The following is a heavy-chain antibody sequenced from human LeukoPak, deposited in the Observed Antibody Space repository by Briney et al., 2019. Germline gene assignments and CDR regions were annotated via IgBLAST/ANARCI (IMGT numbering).Heavy chain of an antibody. J-gene: IGHJ3*02. CDR1: GYTLTELS. CDR3: ARDGGYSGSYWRGAFDI. CDR2: ISAYNGNT. D-gene: IGHD1-26*01. V-gene: IGHV1-18*01. Sequence: ASVKVSCKVSGYTLTELSMHWVRQAPGQGLEWMGWISAYNGNTNYAQKLQGRVTITADESTSTAYMELSSLRSEDTAVYYCARDGGYSGSYWRGAFDIWGQGTMVTVSS.